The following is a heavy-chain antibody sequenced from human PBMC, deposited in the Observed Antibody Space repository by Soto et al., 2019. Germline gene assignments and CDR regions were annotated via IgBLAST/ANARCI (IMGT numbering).Heavy chain of an antibody. Sequence: GGCLRLSCAASGFTFSSYAMSWVRQAPGKGLEWVSAISGSGGSTYYADSVKGRFTISRDNSKNTLYLQMNSLRAEDTAVYYCAKEPPAYCSSTTCYFITWFSPWGQGTLVTVSS. V-gene: IGHV3-23*01. CDR2: ISGSGGST. J-gene: IGHJ5*02. CDR3: AKEPPAYCSSTTCYFITWFSP. CDR1: GFTFSSYA. D-gene: IGHD2-2*01.